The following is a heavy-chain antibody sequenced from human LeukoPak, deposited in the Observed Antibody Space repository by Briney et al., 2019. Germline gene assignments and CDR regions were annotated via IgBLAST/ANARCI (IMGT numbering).Heavy chain of an antibody. CDR2: IYYSGRT. CDR3: ARQVMDYDFWSGYYAHAFDI. D-gene: IGHD3-3*01. V-gene: IGHV4-39*01. Sequence: SETLSLTCTVSGGSISSSSYYWGWIRQPPGKGVEWIGSIYYSGRTYYSPSLQSRVTISVDTSKNQFSVKLSSVTAADTAVYYCARQVMDYDFWSGYYAHAFDIWGQGTVVTVSS. J-gene: IGHJ3*02. CDR1: GGSISSSSYY.